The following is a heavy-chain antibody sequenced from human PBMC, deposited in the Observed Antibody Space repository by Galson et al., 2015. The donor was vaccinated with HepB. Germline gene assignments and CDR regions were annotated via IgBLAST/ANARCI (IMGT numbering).Heavy chain of an antibody. CDR1: GFTFSSYA. Sequence: SLRLSCAASGFTFSSYAMHWVRQAPGKGLEWVAVISYDGSNKYYADSVKGRFTISRDNSKNTLYLQMNSLRAEDTAVYYCARAEDLAFDIWGQGTMVTVSS. CDR3: ARAEDLAFDI. J-gene: IGHJ3*02. V-gene: IGHV3-30-3*01. CDR2: ISYDGSNK. D-gene: IGHD3/OR15-3a*01.